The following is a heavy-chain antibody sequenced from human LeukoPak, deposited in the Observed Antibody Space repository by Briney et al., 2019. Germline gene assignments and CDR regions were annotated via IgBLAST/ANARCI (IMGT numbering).Heavy chain of an antibody. CDR3: AGDVRGLDNWNYEAY. CDR2: ISYDGSNK. Sequence: GGSLRLSCAASGFTFSSYALHWVRQAPGKGLEWVAVISYDGSNKYYADSVKGRFTTSRDNSKNTLYLQMNSLGAEDTAVYYCAGDVRGLDNWNYEAYWGQGTLVTVSS. CDR1: GFTFSSYA. D-gene: IGHD1-7*01. V-gene: IGHV3-30-3*01. J-gene: IGHJ4*02.